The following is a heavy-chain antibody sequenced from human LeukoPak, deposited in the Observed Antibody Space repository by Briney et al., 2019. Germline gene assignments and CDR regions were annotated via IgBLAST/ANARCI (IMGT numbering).Heavy chain of an antibody. Sequence: ASVKVSCKASGYIFTSYYMHWVRQAPGQGPEWMGIINPSGGSTGYAQSFQGRVTMTRDTSTSTVYMELSSLRSEDTAVYYCARVDGSGWYPTDYWGQGTLVTVSS. D-gene: IGHD6-19*01. CDR2: INPSGGST. J-gene: IGHJ4*02. V-gene: IGHV1-46*01. CDR3: ARVDGSGWYPTDY. CDR1: GYIFTSYY.